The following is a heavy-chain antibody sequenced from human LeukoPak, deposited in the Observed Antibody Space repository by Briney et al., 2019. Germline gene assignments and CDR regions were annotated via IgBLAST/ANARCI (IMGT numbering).Heavy chain of an antibody. CDR1: GFTFRTYA. Sequence: QSGGSLRLSCGASGFTFRTYAMHWVRQTPDKGLEWVAFISSDGRNENYADSVKGRFIISRDNSKNTLYLRMNNLTPEDTGVYYCAKGLAPTTAYGNWFDPWGQGTLVTVSS. D-gene: IGHD4-17*01. V-gene: IGHV3-30*18. CDR2: ISSDGRNE. CDR3: AKGLAPTTAYGNWFDP. J-gene: IGHJ5*02.